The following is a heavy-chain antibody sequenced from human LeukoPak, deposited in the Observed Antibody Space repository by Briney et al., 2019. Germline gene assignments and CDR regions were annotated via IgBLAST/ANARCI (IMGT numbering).Heavy chain of an antibody. J-gene: IGHJ4*02. CDR3: ARDRHYDFWSGYSISDAFDY. CDR1: GYTFTGYY. CDR2: INPNSGGT. Sequence: ASVKVSCKASGYTFTGYYMHWVRQAPGQGVEWLGRINPNSGGTKYAQKFQGRVTMTRDTSISTAYMELSRLRSDDSAVYYCARDRHYDFWSGYSISDAFDYWGQGTLVTVSS. D-gene: IGHD3-3*01. V-gene: IGHV1-2*06.